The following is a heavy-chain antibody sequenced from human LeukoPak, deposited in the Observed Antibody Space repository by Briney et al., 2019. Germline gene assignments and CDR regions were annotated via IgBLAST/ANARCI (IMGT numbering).Heavy chain of an antibody. CDR2: ISGSGGST. V-gene: IGHV3-23*01. CDR1: GFTFSSYA. CDR3: AKRGGYDSTGYYFDS. D-gene: IGHD3-22*01. J-gene: IGHJ4*02. Sequence: PGGSLRLSCAASGFTFSSYAMSWVRQAPGKGLEWVSAISGSGGSTYYADSVKGRFTISRDNSKNTMYLQMDSLRAEDTAVYYCAKRGGYDSTGYYFDSWGQGTLVTVSS.